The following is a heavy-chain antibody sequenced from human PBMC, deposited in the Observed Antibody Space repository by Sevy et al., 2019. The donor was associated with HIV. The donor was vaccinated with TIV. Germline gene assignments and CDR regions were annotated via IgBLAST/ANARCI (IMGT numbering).Heavy chain of an antibody. CDR3: ATGGSLFQH. J-gene: IGHJ1*01. D-gene: IGHD3-16*01. CDR2: VKSKTEGGTT. V-gene: IGHV3-15*01. CDR1: GFNFSNVW. Sequence: GGSLRLSCAASGFNFSNVWMSWIRQAPGKGLEGVGHVKSKTEGGTTDYAAPVRGRFAISRDDSKNTLYLEMTSLKTEETAVYYCATGGSLFQHWGQGTLVTVSS.